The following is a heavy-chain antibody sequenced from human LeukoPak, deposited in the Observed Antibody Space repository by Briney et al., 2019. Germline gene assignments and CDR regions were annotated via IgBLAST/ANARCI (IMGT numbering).Heavy chain of an antibody. V-gene: IGHV1-46*01. J-gene: IGHJ4*02. CDR2: INPSGGST. CDR1: GYTFTSYY. CDR3: ARDLQDTYYYDSSGYYPDY. Sequence: ASVKVSCKASGYTFTSYYMHWVRQAPGQGLEWMGIINPSGGSTSCAQKFQGRVTMTRDTSTSTVYMELSSLRSEDTAVYYCARDLQDTYYYDSSGYYPDYWGQGTLVTVSS. D-gene: IGHD3-22*01.